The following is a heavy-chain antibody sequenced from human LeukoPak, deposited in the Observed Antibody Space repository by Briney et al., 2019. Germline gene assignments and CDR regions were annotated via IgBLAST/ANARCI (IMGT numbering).Heavy chain of an antibody. D-gene: IGHD3-22*01. V-gene: IGHV4-34*01. CDR3: ASLRYDSSAYDHPLPHH. CDR1: GGSFSAYY. J-gene: IGHJ5*02. Sequence: SETLSLTCAVYGGSFSAYYWSWIRQPPGKGLDWIGEINHSGRPNYSPSLKSRVTISVDMSKNEFSLRLSSVTAADTAMYYCASLRYDSSAYDHPLPHHWGQGTLVTVSS. CDR2: INHSGRP.